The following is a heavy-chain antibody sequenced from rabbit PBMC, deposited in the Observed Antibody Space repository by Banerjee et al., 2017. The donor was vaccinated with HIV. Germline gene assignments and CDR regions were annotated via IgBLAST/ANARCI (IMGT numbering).Heavy chain of an antibody. CDR2: INTSSGNT. V-gene: IGHV1S45*01. D-gene: IGHD6-1*01. CDR1: GFSFSNKYV. J-gene: IGHJ6*01. Sequence: QEQPEESGGDLVKPEGSLTLTCTASGFSFSNKYVMCWVRQAPGKGLEWIACINTSSGNTVYASWAKGRFTISKTSSTTVTLQMTSLTAADTSTYFCARDSDGYATYYYGLDLWGPGTLVTVS. CDR3: ARDSDGYATYYYGLDL.